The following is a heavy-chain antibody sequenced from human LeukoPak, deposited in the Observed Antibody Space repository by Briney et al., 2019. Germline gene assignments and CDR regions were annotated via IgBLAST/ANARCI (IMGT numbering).Heavy chain of an antibody. CDR1: GYSISSGYY. CDR3: ARGNSVVTPSLGPDFDY. CDR2: IYHSGST. Sequence: SETLSLTCTVSGYSISSGYYWGWIRQPPGKGLEWIGSIYHSGSTYYNPSLKSRVTISVDTSKNQFSLKLSSVTAADTAVYYCARGNSVVTPSLGPDFDYWGQGTLVTVSS. V-gene: IGHV4-38-2*02. D-gene: IGHD4-23*01. J-gene: IGHJ4*02.